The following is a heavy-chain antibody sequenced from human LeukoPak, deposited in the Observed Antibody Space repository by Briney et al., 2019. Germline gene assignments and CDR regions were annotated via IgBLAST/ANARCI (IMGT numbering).Heavy chain of an antibody. V-gene: IGHV4-59*08. D-gene: IGHD3-10*01. CDR1: GASIRSYY. Sequence: PSETLSLTCTVSGASIRSYYWAWIRQPPGKGLEWIGYIYYTGSTNYNPSLKSRVSMSVDTSKNQFSLKLNSVSAADTALYYCARTYYGSENYYDYWGQGILVTVSS. J-gene: IGHJ4*02. CDR2: IYYTGST. CDR3: ARTYYGSENYYDY.